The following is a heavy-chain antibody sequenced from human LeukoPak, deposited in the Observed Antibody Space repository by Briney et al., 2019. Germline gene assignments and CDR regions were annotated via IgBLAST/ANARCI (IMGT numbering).Heavy chain of an antibody. CDR1: GGTFSSYA. D-gene: IGHD2-15*01. CDR3: ARDSAVVVVAATPWYYYMDV. Sequence: SVKVSCKASGGTFSSYAISWVRQAPGQGLEWMGRIIPIFGTANYAQKFQGRVTITTDESTGTAYMELSSLRSEDTAVYYCARDSAVVVVAATPWYYYMDVWGKGTTVTVSS. J-gene: IGHJ6*03. CDR2: IIPIFGTA. V-gene: IGHV1-69*05.